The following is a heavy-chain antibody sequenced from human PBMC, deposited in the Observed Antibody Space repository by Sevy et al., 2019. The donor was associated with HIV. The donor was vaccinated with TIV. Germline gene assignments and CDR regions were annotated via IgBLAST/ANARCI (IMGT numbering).Heavy chain of an antibody. V-gene: IGHV1-18*01. CDR3: ARTGYSTLDRVAAADSSLDF. J-gene: IGHJ4*02. D-gene: IGHD6-13*01. CDR1: GYTFITYG. CDR2: ISGYNVHT. Sequence: ASVKVSCKASGYTFITYGITWVRQAPGQGLEWMGWISGYNVHTKYARELQGRVTITTDTSTGTAYLERRGLTSDDTAVYYCARTGYSTLDRVAAADSSLDFWGQGTLVTVSS.